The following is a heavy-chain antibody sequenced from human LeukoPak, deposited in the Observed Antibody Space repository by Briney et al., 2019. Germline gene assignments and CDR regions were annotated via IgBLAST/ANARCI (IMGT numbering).Heavy chain of an antibody. V-gene: IGHV3-7*03. CDR1: GFMFSSNW. D-gene: IGHD5-24*01. CDR2: IKEDGTET. CDR3: AKGGRSLQTY. J-gene: IGHJ4*02. Sequence: GGSLRLSCGASGFMFSSNWMSWVRLAPGKGLEWVANIKEDGTETYYVDSVKGRFTISRDNAKNSLYLQMNSLRVEDTAVYYCAKGGRSLQTYWGQGTLVTVSS.